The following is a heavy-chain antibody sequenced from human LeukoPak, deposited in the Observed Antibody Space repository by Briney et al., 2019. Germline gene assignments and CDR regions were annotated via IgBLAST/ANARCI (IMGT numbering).Heavy chain of an antibody. CDR3: ARVGSAAATADY. V-gene: IGHV1-46*01. D-gene: IGHD6-25*01. J-gene: IGHJ4*02. CDR2: INPRGGST. CDR1: GYTFTTYY. Sequence: ASVKVSCKASGYTFTTYYMHWMRQAPGQGPEWMGVINPRGGSTDYSQKFQGRITMTSDTSTSTVYMELSSLRSDDTAVYFCARVGSAAATADYWGQGTLVTVSS.